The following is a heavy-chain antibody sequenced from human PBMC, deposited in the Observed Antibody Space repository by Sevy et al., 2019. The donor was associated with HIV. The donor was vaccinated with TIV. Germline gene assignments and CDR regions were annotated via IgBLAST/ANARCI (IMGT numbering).Heavy chain of an antibody. CDR2: SNTDGSDT. J-gene: IGHJ6*02. V-gene: IGHV3-74*01. Sequence: GGSLRLSCAASGFTLRNYWMHWVRQAPGEGLVWVSRSNTDGSDTSYADSVRGRFTISRDNAKNTLYLQMNSLRAEDTAVYYCTSARLLSGMDVWGQGTTVTVSS. CDR3: TSARLLSGMDV. D-gene: IGHD6-6*01. CDR1: GFTLRNYW.